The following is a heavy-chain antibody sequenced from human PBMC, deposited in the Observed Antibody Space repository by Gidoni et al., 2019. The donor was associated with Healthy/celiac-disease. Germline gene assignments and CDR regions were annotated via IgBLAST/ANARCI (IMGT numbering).Heavy chain of an antibody. CDR3: ARVHYVSDAFDI. D-gene: IGHD4-17*01. Sequence: QVQLVESGGCLVRPGGSLRLSCAASGFTLRDYYMSWIRQAPGKGLELVSYISSSSSYTNYADSVKGRFTIARENDKNALYLQMNSLRAEDTAVYYCARVHYVSDAFDIWGQGTMVTVSS. J-gene: IGHJ3*02. CDR1: GFTLRDYY. V-gene: IGHV3-11*06. CDR2: ISSSSSYT.